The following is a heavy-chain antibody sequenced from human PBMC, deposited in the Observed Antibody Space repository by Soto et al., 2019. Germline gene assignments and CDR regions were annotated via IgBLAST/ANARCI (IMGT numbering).Heavy chain of an antibody. V-gene: IGHV1-18*01. D-gene: IGHD3-22*01. CDR2: ISAYNGNT. CDR3: ARGTYYYDSSGWYYFDY. CDR1: GYTFTSYG. J-gene: IGHJ4*02. Sequence: QVQLVQSGAEVKKPGASVKVSCKASGYTFTSYGISWVRQAPGQGLEWMGWISAYNGNTNYAQKLQGRDTMTTDTSTSTAYMELRSLRSDDTVVYYCARGTYYYDSSGWYYFDYWGQGTLVTVSS.